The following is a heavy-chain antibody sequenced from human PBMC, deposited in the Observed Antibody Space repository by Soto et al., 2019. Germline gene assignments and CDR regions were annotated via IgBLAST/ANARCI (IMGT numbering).Heavy chain of an antibody. CDR1: GGTIRSYY. CDR2: IYYSGST. Sequence: AETLSLTYSVSGGTIRSYYWSWIRHPPGKELEWIGYIYYSGSTNHNPSLKSRATISVDTSKNQFSLKLSSVTAADTAVYYCARARGGYCSSTSCYGINWFAPWGQGTLVTVS. CDR3: ARARGGYCSSTSCYGINWFAP. V-gene: IGHV4-59*01. D-gene: IGHD2-2*03. J-gene: IGHJ5*02.